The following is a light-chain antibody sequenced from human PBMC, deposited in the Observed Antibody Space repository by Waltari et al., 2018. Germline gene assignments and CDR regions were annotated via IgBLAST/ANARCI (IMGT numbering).Light chain of an antibody. V-gene: IGLV2-23*02. CDR1: SSDVGCYNL. J-gene: IGLJ2*01. Sequence: QSALTQSASVSGSPGQSITISCTGTSSDVGCYNLVSWYQQHPGKAPKLMIYEVSKRPSGVSNRFSGSKSGNTASLTISGLQAEDEADYYCCSYAGSSTFDVLFGGGTKLTVL. CDR2: EVS. CDR3: CSYAGSSTFDVL.